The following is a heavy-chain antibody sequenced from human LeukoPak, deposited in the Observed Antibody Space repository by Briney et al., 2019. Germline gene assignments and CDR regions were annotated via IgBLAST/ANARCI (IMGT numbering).Heavy chain of an antibody. D-gene: IGHD3-3*01. CDR3: ARDYDFWSGYDAFDI. Sequence: TSETPSLTCTVSGGSISSGDYYWSWIRQPPGRGLEWIGYIYYSGSTYYNPSLKSRVTISVDTSKNQFSLKLSSVTAADTAVYYCARDYDFWSGYDAFDIWGQGTMVTVSS. CDR1: GGSISSGDYY. CDR2: IYYSGST. V-gene: IGHV4-30-4*01. J-gene: IGHJ3*02.